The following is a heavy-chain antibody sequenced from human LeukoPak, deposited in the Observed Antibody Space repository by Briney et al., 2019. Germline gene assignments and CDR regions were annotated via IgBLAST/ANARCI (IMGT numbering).Heavy chain of an antibody. CDR2: ISCSSTI. CDR3: ARDITMVRGIIGYYYGMDV. Sequence: GGSLRLSCATSGFTFSSYSMNWVRQAPGKGLEWVSYISCSSTIYYADSVKGRFTISRDNAKNSLYLQMNSLRDEDTAVYYCARDITMVRGIIGYYYGMDVWGQGTTVSVS. CDR1: GFTFSSYS. V-gene: IGHV3-48*02. J-gene: IGHJ6*02. D-gene: IGHD3-10*01.